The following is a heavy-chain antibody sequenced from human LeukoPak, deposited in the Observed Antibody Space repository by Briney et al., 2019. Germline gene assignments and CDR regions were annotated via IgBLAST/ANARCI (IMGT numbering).Heavy chain of an antibody. Sequence: PGGSLRLSCAASGFTFSSYEMNWVRQAPGKGLEWVSYISSSSTTIYYADSVKGRFTISRDNAKNSLYLQMNSLRAEDTAVYYCARDHHRRLYDSQARDTFDFWGQGTMVTVSS. V-gene: IGHV3-48*01. D-gene: IGHD3-22*01. CDR2: ISSSSTTI. CDR1: GFTFSSYE. J-gene: IGHJ3*01. CDR3: ARDHHRRLYDSQARDTFDF.